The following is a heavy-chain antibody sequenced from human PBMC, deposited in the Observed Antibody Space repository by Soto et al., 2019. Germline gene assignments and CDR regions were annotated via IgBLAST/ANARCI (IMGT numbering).Heavy chain of an antibody. CDR2: IIPILGIA. V-gene: IGHV1-69*08. D-gene: IGHD2-15*01. CDR1: GGTFSCYT. Sequence: QVQLVQSGAEVKKPGSSVKVSCKASGGTFSCYTISWVRQAPGQGLEWMGRIIPILGIANYAQKFQGRVTITADKSTSTAYMELSSLRSEDTAVYYCAREGLGYCSGGSCYGGLDPWGQGTLVTVSS. CDR3: AREGLGYCSGGSCYGGLDP. J-gene: IGHJ5*02.